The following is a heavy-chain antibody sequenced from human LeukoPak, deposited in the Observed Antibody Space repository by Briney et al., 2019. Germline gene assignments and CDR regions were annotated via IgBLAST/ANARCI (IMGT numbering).Heavy chain of an antibody. V-gene: IGHV3-23*01. Sequence: GGSLRLFCAASGFTFSSYAVSWVRQAPGKGLEWVSAISGSGGSTYYADSVKGRFTISRDNSKNTLYLQMNSLRAEDTAVYYCAKQRPELLYFDYWGQGTLVTVSS. CDR1: GFTFSSYA. CDR3: AKQRPELLYFDY. J-gene: IGHJ4*02. CDR2: ISGSGGST. D-gene: IGHD1-14*01.